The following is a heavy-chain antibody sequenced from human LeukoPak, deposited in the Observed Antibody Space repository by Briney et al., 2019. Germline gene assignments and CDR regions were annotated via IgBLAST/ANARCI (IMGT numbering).Heavy chain of an antibody. CDR2: IYHSGST. CDR3: ARLKGYSSGWYPSYYFDY. V-gene: IGHV4-4*02. Sequence: SETLSLTCAVSGGSISINNWWTWVRQPPGKGLEWIGEIYHSGSTNYNPSLKSRVTISVDKSKNQFSLKLSSVTAADTAVYYCARLKGYSSGWYPSYYFDYWGQGTLVTVSS. CDR1: GGSISINNW. D-gene: IGHD6-19*01. J-gene: IGHJ4*02.